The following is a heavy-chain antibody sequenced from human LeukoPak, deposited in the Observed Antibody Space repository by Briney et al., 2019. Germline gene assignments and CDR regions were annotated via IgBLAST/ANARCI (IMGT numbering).Heavy chain of an antibody. D-gene: IGHD6-13*01. Sequence: PGGSLRLSCAASGFSFNFYAMHWVRQAPGKGLEWVAVISYDGSNKYYADSVKGRFTISRDNSKNTLYLQMNSLRAEDTAVYYCARGRGSSWYFDYWGQGTLVTVSS. J-gene: IGHJ4*02. V-gene: IGHV3-30*04. CDR2: ISYDGSNK. CDR1: GFSFNFYA. CDR3: ARGRGSSWYFDY.